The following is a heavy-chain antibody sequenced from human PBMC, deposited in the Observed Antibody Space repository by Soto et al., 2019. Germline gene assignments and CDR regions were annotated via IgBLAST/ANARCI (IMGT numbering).Heavy chain of an antibody. D-gene: IGHD3-3*01. CDR3: ARSSKTYYDFWSGYYGSGYYGMDV. V-gene: IGHV4-59*01. CDR1: GGSISSYY. J-gene: IGHJ6*02. CDR2: IYYSGST. Sequence: KPSDTLSLTCTVSGGSISSYYWSWIRQPPGKGLEWIGYIYYSGSTNYNPSLKSRVTISVDTSKNQFSLKLSSVTAADTAVYYCARSSKTYYDFWSGYYGSGYYGMDVWGQGTTVTVSS.